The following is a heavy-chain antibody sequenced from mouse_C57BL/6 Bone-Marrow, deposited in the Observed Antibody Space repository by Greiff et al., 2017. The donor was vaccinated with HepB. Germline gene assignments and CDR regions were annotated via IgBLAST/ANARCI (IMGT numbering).Heavy chain of an antibody. Sequence: EVQRVESGGDLVKPGGSLKLSCAASGFTFSSYGMSWVRQTPDKRLEWVATISSGGSYTYYPDRVKGRFTISRDNAKNTRYLQMSSLKSEDTAMYYCARRGTTVVAPDYWGQGTTLTVSS. J-gene: IGHJ2*01. CDR2: ISSGGSYT. D-gene: IGHD1-1*01. CDR1: GFTFSSYG. CDR3: ARRGTTVVAPDY. V-gene: IGHV5-6*01.